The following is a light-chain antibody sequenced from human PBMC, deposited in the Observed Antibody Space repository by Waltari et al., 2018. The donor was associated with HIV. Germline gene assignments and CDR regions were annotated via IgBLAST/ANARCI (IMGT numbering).Light chain of an antibody. CDR1: ALPKKY. V-gene: IGLV3-25*03. CDR2: KDT. CDR3: LSADTSVTWV. Sequence: SYELTQPPSVSVSPGQTARIPCSGDALPKKYAYWYQQKPGQAPVLVIYKDTERPSGIPERFSGSSSGTTVTLTISGVQAEDDADYYCLSADTSVTWVFGGGTKLTVL. J-gene: IGLJ3*02.